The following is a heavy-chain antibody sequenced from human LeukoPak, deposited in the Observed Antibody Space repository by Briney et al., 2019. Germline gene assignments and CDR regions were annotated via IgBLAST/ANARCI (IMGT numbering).Heavy chain of an antibody. V-gene: IGHV1-18*01. J-gene: IGHJ4*02. D-gene: IGHD3-22*01. CDR2: ISAYNGNT. CDR1: GGTFSSYA. CDR3: ARDYSLDDSSGYYGVDY. Sequence: GASVKVSCKASGGTFSSYAISWVRQAPGQGLEWMGWISAYNGNTNYAQKLQGRVTMTTDTSTSTAYMELRSLRSDDTAVYYCARDYSLDDSSGYYGVDYWGQGTLVTVSS.